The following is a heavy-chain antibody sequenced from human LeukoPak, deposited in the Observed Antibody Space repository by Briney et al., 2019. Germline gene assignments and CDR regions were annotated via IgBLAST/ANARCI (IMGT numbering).Heavy chain of an antibody. V-gene: IGHV4-39*01. D-gene: IGHD4-11*01. Sequence: PSETLSLTCTVSGGSISSSSYYWGWVRQPPGKGLEWIVSIYYSGSTYSNPSLKSRVTISVHTSKNQFSLKLSSVTAAHTAVYYCARKDYRNERFDPWGQGTLVTVSS. CDR3: ARKDYRNERFDP. CDR2: IYYSGST. CDR1: GGSISSSSYY. J-gene: IGHJ5*02.